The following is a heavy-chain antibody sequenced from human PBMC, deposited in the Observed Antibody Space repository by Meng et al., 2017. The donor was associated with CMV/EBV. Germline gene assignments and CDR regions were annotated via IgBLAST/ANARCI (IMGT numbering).Heavy chain of an antibody. CDR1: GGSFNGYY. J-gene: IGHJ2*01. CDR3: ARGLKSIAARPVRYFDL. CDR2: INHSGST. V-gene: IGHV4-34*01. D-gene: IGHD6-6*01. Sequence: SETLSLTCAVYGGSFNGYYWSWIRQPPGKGLEWIGEINHSGSTNYNPSLKSRVTISVDTSKNQFSLKLSSVTAADTAVYYCARGLKSIAARPVRYFDLWGRGTLVTVSS.